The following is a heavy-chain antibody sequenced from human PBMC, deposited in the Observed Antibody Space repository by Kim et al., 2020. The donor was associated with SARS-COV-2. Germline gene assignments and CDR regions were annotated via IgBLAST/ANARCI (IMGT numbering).Heavy chain of an antibody. J-gene: IGHJ3*02. CDR2: VYYSGNT. CDR1: GGSITGYY. CDR3: SRHYSAKSSDM. V-gene: IGHV4-59*08. D-gene: IGHD2-21*01. Sequence: SETLSLTCIVSGGSITGYYWSWIRQPPGKGLEWIGYVYYSGNTYHNPSLKSRVTISVDTSKNQFSLTLNSVTAADTAVYYCSRHYSAKSSDMWGQGTMVT.